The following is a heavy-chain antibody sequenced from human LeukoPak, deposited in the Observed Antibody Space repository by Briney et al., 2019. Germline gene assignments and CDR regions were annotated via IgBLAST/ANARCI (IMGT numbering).Heavy chain of an antibody. Sequence: GGSLRLSCAASGFTFSSYSMNWVRQAPGKGLEWVSSISSSSSYIYYADSVKGRFTISRDNAKNSLYLQMNSLRAEDTAVYYCARSPIYPRLRLAPFDYWGQGTLVTVSS. CDR2: ISSSSSYI. CDR1: GFTFSSYS. CDR3: ARSPIYPRLRLAPFDY. D-gene: IGHD6-19*01. V-gene: IGHV3-21*01. J-gene: IGHJ4*02.